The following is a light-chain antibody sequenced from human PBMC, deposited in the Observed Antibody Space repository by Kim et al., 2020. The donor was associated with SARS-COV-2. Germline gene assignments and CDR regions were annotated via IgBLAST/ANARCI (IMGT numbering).Light chain of an antibody. J-gene: IGKJ2*01. CDR1: QRISGN. CDR3: QQYNNWPPVA. V-gene: IGKV3-15*01. Sequence: VSPGETATLSCKASQRISGNLAWYQQRPDQTPRLLIYGATSRATGVPVRFSGSQSGTEFNLTISSLQSEDFAVYYCQQYNNWPPVAFGQGTKLEI. CDR2: GAT.